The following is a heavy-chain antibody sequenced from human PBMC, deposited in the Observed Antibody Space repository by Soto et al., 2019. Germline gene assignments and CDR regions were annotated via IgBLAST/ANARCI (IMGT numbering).Heavy chain of an antibody. CDR3: ARNPYSGGSSPVDY. CDR1: GWSFSGYY. Sequence: SETLSLTCAFYGWSFSGYYWSWIRQPPGKGLEWIGEINHSGSTNYNPSLKSRVTISVDTSKNQFSLKLSSVTAADTAVYYCARNPYSGGSSPVDYWGQGTLVTVSS. J-gene: IGHJ4*02. D-gene: IGHD2-15*01. V-gene: IGHV4-34*01. CDR2: INHSGST.